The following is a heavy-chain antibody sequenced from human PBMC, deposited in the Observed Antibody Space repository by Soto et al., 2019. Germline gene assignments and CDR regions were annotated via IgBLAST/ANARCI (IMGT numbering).Heavy chain of an antibody. V-gene: IGHV4-39*07. D-gene: IGHD1-26*01. CDR3: TRGLFSGSYYSGGWYYFDS. Sequence: SETLSLTCTVSGGSISSGGYYWSWIRQHPGKGLQWIGQINHSGSSIYNPSLKNRVTISTMSNNKFSLELSSVTAADTAVYYCTRGLFSGSYYSGGWYYFDSWGQGTMVTVSS. CDR1: GGSISSGGYY. CDR2: INHSGSS. J-gene: IGHJ4*02.